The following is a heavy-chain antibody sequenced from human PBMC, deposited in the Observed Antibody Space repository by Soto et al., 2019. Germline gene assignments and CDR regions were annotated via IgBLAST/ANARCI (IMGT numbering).Heavy chain of an antibody. CDR2: INAGNGNT. J-gene: IGHJ5*02. Sequence: ASVKVSCKASGYTFTSYAMHWVRRAPGQRLEWMGWINAGNGNTKYSQKFQGRVTITRDTSASTAYMELSSLRSEGTAVYYCARDSSSWTLNWFDPWGQGTLVTVSS. CDR3: ARDSSSWTLNWFDP. V-gene: IGHV1-3*01. D-gene: IGHD6-13*01. CDR1: GYTFTSYA.